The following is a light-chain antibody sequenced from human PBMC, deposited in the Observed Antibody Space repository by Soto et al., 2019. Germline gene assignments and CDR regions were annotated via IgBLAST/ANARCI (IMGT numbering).Light chain of an antibody. J-gene: IGLJ1*01. V-gene: IGLV2-14*01. CDR2: EVI. Sequence: QSVLTQPASVSGSPGQSITISCTGTGSDVGGYNYVSWYQQHPGKAPKLIICEVINRPSGVSNRFSGSKSGNTASLTISGLQAEDEADDYCSSYTSRSTLVFGSGTKVTVL. CDR1: GSDVGGYNY. CDR3: SSYTSRSTLV.